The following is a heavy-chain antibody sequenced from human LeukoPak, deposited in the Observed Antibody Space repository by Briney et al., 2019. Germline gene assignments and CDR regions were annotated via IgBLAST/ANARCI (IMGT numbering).Heavy chain of an antibody. CDR2: INAGNGNT. J-gene: IGHJ5*02. Sequence: ASVKVSCKASGYTFTSYAMHWVRQAPGQRLEWMGWINAGNGNTKYSQKFQGRVTITRDTSASTAYMELSSLRSEDTAVYYCARGLDILTGRDWFDPWGQGTLVTLSS. CDR3: ARGLDILTGRDWFDP. CDR1: GYTFTSYA. V-gene: IGHV1-3*01. D-gene: IGHD3-9*01.